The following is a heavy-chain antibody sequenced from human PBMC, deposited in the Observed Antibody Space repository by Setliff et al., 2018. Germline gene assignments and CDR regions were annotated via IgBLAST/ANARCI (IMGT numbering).Heavy chain of an antibody. CDR3: ASSGGDTIFGVVMSPSYYFDY. D-gene: IGHD3-3*01. V-gene: IGHV4-30-4*08. CDR1: GGSISSGDYY. Sequence: SETLSLTCTVSGGSISSGDYYWSWIRQPPGKGLEWIGYIYYSGSTYYNPSLKSRVTIPVDTSKNQFSLKLSSVTAADTAVYYCASSGGDTIFGVVMSPSYYFDYWGQGTLVTVSS. J-gene: IGHJ4*02. CDR2: IYYSGST.